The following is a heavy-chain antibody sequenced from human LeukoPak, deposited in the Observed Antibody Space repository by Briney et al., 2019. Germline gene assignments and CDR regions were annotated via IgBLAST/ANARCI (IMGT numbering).Heavy chain of an antibody. J-gene: IGHJ4*02. V-gene: IGHV1-69*13. CDR3: ARDFRETEPGYSSIWYSFGIDY. CDR1: GGTFSSYA. Sequence: SVKVSCKASGGTFSSYAISWVRQAPGQGLEWMGGIIPIFGTANYAQKFQGRVTITADESTSTAYMELSSLRSEDRAVYYCARDFRETEPGYSSIWYSFGIDYWGQGTLVTVSS. D-gene: IGHD6-13*01. CDR2: IIPIFGTA.